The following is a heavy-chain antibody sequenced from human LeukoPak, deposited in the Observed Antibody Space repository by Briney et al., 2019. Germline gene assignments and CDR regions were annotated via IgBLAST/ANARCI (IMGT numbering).Heavy chain of an antibody. D-gene: IGHD2-15*01. Sequence: SETLSLTCTVSGGSISSGYYWGWIRQPPGKGLEWIGSIYHSGSTYYNPSLKSRVTISVDTSKNQFSLKLSSVTAADTAVYYCARDRSSCSGGSCTEVLDYWGQGILVTVSS. CDR3: ARDRSSCSGGSCTEVLDY. CDR1: GGSISSGYY. J-gene: IGHJ4*02. CDR2: IYHSGST. V-gene: IGHV4-38-2*02.